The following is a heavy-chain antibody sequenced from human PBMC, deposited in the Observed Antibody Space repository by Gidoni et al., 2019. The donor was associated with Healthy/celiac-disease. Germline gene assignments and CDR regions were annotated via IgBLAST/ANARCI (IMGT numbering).Heavy chain of an antibody. D-gene: IGHD3-16*01. CDR2: IYYSGST. V-gene: IGHV4-30-4*01. Sequence: QVQLQESGPGLVKPSQTLSLTCTVSGGSISSGDYYWSWIRQPPGKGLEWIGYIYYSGSTYYNPSLKSRVTISVDTSKNQCSLKLSSVTAADTAVYYCARDGGVWDDAFDIWGQGTMVTVSS. J-gene: IGHJ3*02. CDR1: GGSISSGDYY. CDR3: ARDGGVWDDAFDI.